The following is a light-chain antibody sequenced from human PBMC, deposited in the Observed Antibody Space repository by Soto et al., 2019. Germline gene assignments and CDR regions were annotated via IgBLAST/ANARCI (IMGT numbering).Light chain of an antibody. V-gene: IGKV3-20*01. CDR2: GAS. CDR3: QQYGGSPRT. J-gene: IGKJ1*01. Sequence: EIVLTQSPGTLSLSPGERATLSCRASQSVSSSYLAWYQQKPGQAPRLLIYGASTRATGVPDRFSGSGSGTDFTLTINRLAPEDFAMYYCQQYGGSPRTFGQGTKVEI. CDR1: QSVSSSY.